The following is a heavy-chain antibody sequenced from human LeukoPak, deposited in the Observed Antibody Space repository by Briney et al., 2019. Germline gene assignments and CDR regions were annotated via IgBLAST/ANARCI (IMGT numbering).Heavy chain of an antibody. CDR1: GGSFSGYY. CDR2: INHSGST. CDR3: ARVGYCSSTSCYEDMDV. Sequence: SETLSLTCAVYGGSFSGYYWSWIRQPPGKGLEWIGAINHSGSTNYNPSLKSRVTISVDTSKNQFSLKLSSVTAADTAVYYCARVGYCSSTSCYEDMDVWGKGTTVTVSS. J-gene: IGHJ6*03. V-gene: IGHV4-34*01. D-gene: IGHD2-2*01.